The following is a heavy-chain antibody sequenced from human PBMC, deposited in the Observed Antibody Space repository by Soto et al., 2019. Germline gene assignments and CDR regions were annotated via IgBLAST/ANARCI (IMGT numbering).Heavy chain of an antibody. CDR3: ARSEGGGAAAQGDY. D-gene: IGHD6-13*01. CDR2: INPNSGGT. CDR1: GYTFTGYY. Sequence: QVQLVQSGAEVKKPGASVKVSCKASGYTFTGYYMHWVRQAPGQGLEWMGWINPNSGGTNYAQKFQGWVTMTRDPSISTAYMELSRLRSDDTAVYYCARSEGGGAAAQGDYWGQGTLVTVSS. J-gene: IGHJ4*02. V-gene: IGHV1-2*04.